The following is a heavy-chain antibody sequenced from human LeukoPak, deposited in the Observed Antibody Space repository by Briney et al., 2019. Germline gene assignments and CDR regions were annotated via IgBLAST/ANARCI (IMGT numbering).Heavy chain of an antibody. D-gene: IGHD5-24*01. Sequence: GGSLRLSCAASGFTFSAYYVSWIRQAPGKGLEWASYISASGYAMYYADSVRGRFTISRDNAQNSLYLQMNSLRAEDTAVYYCARVGPQAEGRGFWYFDLWGRGTRVTVS. CDR1: GFTFSAYY. V-gene: IGHV3-11*01. CDR3: ARVGPQAEGRGFWYFDL. J-gene: IGHJ2*01. CDR2: ISASGYAM.